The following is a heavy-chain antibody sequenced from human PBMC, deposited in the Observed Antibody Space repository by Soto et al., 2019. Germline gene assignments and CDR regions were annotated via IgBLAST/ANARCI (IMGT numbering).Heavy chain of an antibody. V-gene: IGHV3-23*01. CDR3: AKDSTVTTSLYSYYYGLDV. CDR2: ISGRGGST. D-gene: IGHD4-17*01. Sequence: EVQLLESGGGLVQPGGSLRLSCTASGFTFSNYAMSWVRQAPDKGLEWVSAISGRGGSTYYADSVKGRFTTSRYNSKNMLFLQMNSLRAEDTALYYCAKDSTVTTSLYSYYYGLDVWGQGTTVTVSS. J-gene: IGHJ6*02. CDR1: GFTFSNYA.